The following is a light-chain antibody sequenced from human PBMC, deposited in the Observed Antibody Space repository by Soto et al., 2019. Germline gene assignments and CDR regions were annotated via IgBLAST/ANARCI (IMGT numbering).Light chain of an antibody. CDR2: DTS. J-gene: IGKJ5*01. CDR3: HQRNK. Sequence: VLTQSPATLSLSPGELATLSCRASQFLSSYLAWYQQIPGQPPRLLIYDTSNRVTGIPARFSGSRSGTDFTLTISSLEPEDFAVYFCHQRNKFGQGTRLEI. V-gene: IGKV3-11*01. CDR1: QFLSSY.